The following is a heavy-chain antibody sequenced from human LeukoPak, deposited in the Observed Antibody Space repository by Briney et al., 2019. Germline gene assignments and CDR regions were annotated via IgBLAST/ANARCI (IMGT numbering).Heavy chain of an antibody. CDR3: ATYGDYCFDY. Sequence: GGSLRLSCAASGFTFSNYEMNWVRQAPGKGLEWVSYISSSGSTIYYADSVKGRFTISRDNAKNSLYLQMNSLRAEDTAVYYCATYGDYCFDYWGQGTLVTVSS. CDR1: GFTFSNYE. J-gene: IGHJ4*02. D-gene: IGHD4-17*01. V-gene: IGHV3-48*03. CDR2: ISSSGSTI.